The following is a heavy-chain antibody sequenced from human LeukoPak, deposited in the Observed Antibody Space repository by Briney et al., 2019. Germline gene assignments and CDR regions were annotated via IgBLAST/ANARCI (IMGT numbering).Heavy chain of an antibody. D-gene: IGHD2-15*01. CDR3: AREYCSGGSCYSDY. CDR1: GFTFSSYA. CDR2: ISYDGSNK. V-gene: IGHV3-30-3*01. Sequence: GGSLRLSCAASGFTFSSYAMHWVRQAPGKGLEWVAVISYDGSNKYYANSVKGRFTISRDNSKNTLYLQMNSLRAEDTAVYYCAREYCSGGSCYSDYWGQGTLVTVSS. J-gene: IGHJ4*02.